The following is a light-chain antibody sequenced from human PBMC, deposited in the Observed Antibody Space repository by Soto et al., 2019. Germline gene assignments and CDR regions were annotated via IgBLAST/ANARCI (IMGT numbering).Light chain of an antibody. Sequence: DIPMTQSPSSVSASVGDRVTITCRASQSISTWLAWYQQKPGTVPKLLIYAVCSLQSGVPSRFSGSGAGTEFTLTISSLQPEDFGTYYCQQGNSFPITFGQGTRLEIK. V-gene: IGKV1-12*01. CDR2: AVC. CDR1: QSISTW. J-gene: IGKJ5*01. CDR3: QQGNSFPIT.